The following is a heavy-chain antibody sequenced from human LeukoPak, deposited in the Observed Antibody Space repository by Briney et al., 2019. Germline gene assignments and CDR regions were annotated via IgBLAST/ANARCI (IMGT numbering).Heavy chain of an antibody. V-gene: IGHV3-21*01. CDR2: ISSSGTYI. Sequence: PGGSLRLSCAASGFTFSSYSINWVRQAPGKGLEWVSSISSSGTYIYYADSVKGRFTISRDNSKNTLYLQMNSLRAEDTAVYYCAKVLGQGYNWNGDAFDIWGQGTMVTVSS. CDR1: GFTFSSYS. D-gene: IGHD1-1*01. CDR3: AKVLGQGYNWNGDAFDI. J-gene: IGHJ3*02.